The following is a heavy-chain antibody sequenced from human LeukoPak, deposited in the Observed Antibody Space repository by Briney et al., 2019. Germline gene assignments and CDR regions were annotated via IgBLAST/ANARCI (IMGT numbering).Heavy chain of an antibody. CDR2: INPNSGGT. CDR1: GYASTGYY. J-gene: IGHJ4*02. D-gene: IGHD3-22*01. V-gene: IGHV1-2*02. CDR3: ARVPAIHYYYDSSGYPAFDY. Sequence: GASVKVSCKASGYASTGYYMHWVRQAPGQGLEWMGWINPNSGGTNYAQKFQGRVTMTRDTSISTAYMELSRLRSDDTAVYYCARVPAIHYYYDSSGYPAFDYWGQGTLVTVSS.